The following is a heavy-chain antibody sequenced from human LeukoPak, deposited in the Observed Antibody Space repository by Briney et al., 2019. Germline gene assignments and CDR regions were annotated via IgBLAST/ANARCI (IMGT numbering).Heavy chain of an antibody. CDR2: ISISKGNT. V-gene: IGHV1-18*01. CDR3: ARDNRYALDI. Sequence: ASVKVSCKASGYTFTNYGSSWVRQAPRQGLEWMGWISISKGNTIHGQKLLDRINMNRDTSTSTAYMELRSLRSDDTAVYYCARDNRYALDIWGQGGMVTVSS. J-gene: IGHJ3*02. CDR1: GYTFTNYG. D-gene: IGHD1-14*01.